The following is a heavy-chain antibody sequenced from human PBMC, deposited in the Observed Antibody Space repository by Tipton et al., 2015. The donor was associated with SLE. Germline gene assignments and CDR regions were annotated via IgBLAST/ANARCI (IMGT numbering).Heavy chain of an antibody. D-gene: IGHD3-10*01. CDR3: ASQGGYYGSGSYYDFDY. V-gene: IGHV4-38-2*01. J-gene: IGHJ4*02. CDR2: IYYSGST. CDR1: GYSISSGYY. Sequence: TLSLTCAVSGYSISSGYYWGWIRQPPGKGLEWIGSIYYSGSTYYNPSLKSRVTISVDTSKNQFSLKLSSVTAADTAVYYCASQGGYYGSGSYYDFDYWGQGTLATVSS.